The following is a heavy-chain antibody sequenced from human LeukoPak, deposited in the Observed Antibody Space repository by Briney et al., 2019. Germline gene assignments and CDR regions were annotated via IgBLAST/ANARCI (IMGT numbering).Heavy chain of an antibody. D-gene: IGHD7-27*01. Sequence: SVKVSCKASEDTFSSYGISWVRQAPGQGLEWMGGIIPSLDTTNYAQKFQGRVTITADESASIAHMELSSLRSDDTAVYYCARDWGFNYYYCGMDVWGQGTTVTVSS. CDR1: EDTFSSYG. V-gene: IGHV1-69*13. J-gene: IGHJ6*02. CDR2: IIPSLDTT. CDR3: ARDWGFNYYYCGMDV.